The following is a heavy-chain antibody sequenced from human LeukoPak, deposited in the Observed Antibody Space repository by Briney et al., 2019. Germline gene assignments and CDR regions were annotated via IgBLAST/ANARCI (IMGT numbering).Heavy chain of an antibody. CDR2: ISCDGSNK. Sequence: PGGSLRLSCAASGFTFSSYAMHWVRQAPGKGLEWVAVISCDGSNKYYADSVKGRFTISRDNSENTLYLQMNSLRAEDTAVYYCARDEGQWLVHSVSYYYGMDVWGQGTTVTVSS. CDR3: ARDEGQWLVHSVSYYYGMDV. CDR1: GFTFSSYA. D-gene: IGHD6-19*01. J-gene: IGHJ6*02. V-gene: IGHV3-30-3*01.